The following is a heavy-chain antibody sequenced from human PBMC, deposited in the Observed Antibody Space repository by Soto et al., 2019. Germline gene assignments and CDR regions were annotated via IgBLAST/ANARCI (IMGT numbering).Heavy chain of an antibody. CDR3: ARADSGAHSAAFDI. D-gene: IGHD2-15*01. J-gene: IGHJ3*02. V-gene: IGHV4-31*03. CDR2: IYSRGTT. Sequence: TCTVSGDSISSGGYFWTWIRQHPGKGLEWIGFIYSRGTTYYNPSLKSRLTIPVDTSKNQFSVRLSSVTAADTAVYYCARADSGAHSAAFDIWGQGTMVTVS. CDR1: GDSISSGGYF.